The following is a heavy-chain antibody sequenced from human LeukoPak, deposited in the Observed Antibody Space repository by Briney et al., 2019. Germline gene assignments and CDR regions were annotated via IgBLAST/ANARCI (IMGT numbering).Heavy chain of an antibody. D-gene: IGHD2-15*01. Sequence: PGGSLRLSCAASGFTFSSYAMSWVRQAPGKGLEWVSAISGSGGSTYYADSVKGRFTISRDNSKNTLYLQMNSLRAEDTAVYYCAKHLGYCSGGRCYSVDYWGQGTLVTVSS. CDR2: ISGSGGST. CDR3: AKHLGYCSGGRCYSVDY. CDR1: GFTFSSYA. J-gene: IGHJ4*02. V-gene: IGHV3-23*01.